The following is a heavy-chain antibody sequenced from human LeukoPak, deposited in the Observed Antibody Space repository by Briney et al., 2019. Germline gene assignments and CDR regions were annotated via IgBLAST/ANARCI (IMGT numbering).Heavy chain of an antibody. CDR3: ARDQNFQH. Sequence: GGSLRLSCAASGFTFSDYWMSWVRQTPGKGLEWVANIKEDGTVKYYVDSVKGRFTVSRDNDKNSVSLQMNSLRAEDTAVYHCARDQNFQHWGQGTLVTVSS. CDR1: GFTFSDYW. CDR2: IKEDGTVK. V-gene: IGHV3-7*04. J-gene: IGHJ1*01.